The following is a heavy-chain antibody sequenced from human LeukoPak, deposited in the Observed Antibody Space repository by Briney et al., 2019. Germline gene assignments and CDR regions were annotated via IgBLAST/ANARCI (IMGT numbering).Heavy chain of an antibody. J-gene: IGHJ5*02. CDR1: GFTFSSYA. V-gene: IGHV3-23*01. Sequence: GGSLRLSCAASGFTFSSYAMSWVRQAPGKGLEWVSAISGSGGSTYYADSVKGRFTISRDNSKNTLYLQMNSLRAEDTAVYSCAKDWPLAYCGGDCCPPFDPWGQGTLGTVSS. D-gene: IGHD2-21*02. CDR3: AKDWPLAYCGGDCCPPFDP. CDR2: ISGSGGST.